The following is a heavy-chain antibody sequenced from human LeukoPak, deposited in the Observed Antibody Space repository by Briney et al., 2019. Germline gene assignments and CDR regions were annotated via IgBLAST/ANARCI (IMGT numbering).Heavy chain of an antibody. CDR3: ARDRGKVITMVRGNYGMDV. Sequence: ASVKVSCKASGYTFTSYGISWVRQAPGQGLEWMGWIGAYNGNTNYAQKLQGRVTTTTDTSTSTAYMELRSLRSDDTAVYYCARDRGKVITMVRGNYGMDVWGKGTTVTVSS. D-gene: IGHD3-10*01. CDR1: GYTFTSYG. J-gene: IGHJ6*04. V-gene: IGHV1-18*04. CDR2: IGAYNGNT.